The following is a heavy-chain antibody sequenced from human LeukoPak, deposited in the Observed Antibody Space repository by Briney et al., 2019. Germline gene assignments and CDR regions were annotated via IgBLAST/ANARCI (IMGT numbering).Heavy chain of an antibody. D-gene: IGHD3-22*01. V-gene: IGHV4-4*07. Sequence: PSETLSLTCTVSGGSISNYYWAWIRQPAGKGLEWIGRVYTTGTTNYNPSLKSRVTISVDTSKNQFSLKLSSVTAADTAVYYCARYYYDSSGYYYDYWGQGTLVTVSS. J-gene: IGHJ4*02. CDR1: GGSISNYY. CDR3: ARYYYDSSGYYYDY. CDR2: VYTTGTT.